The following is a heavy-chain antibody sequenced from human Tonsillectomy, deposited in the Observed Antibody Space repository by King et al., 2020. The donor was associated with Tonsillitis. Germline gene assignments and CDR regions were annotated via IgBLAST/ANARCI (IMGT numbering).Heavy chain of an antibody. D-gene: IGHD3-9*01. V-gene: IGHV4-61*01. Sequence: VQLQESGPGLVKPSETLSLTCTVSGGSVSSGSYYWSWIRQPPGKGLEWIGYIYYSGSTNYNPSLKSRVTISLDTSKNQFSLKLSSVTAADTAVYYCARVYYDILAGYSPPGWLDPRGQGTLVTGSS. J-gene: IGHJ5*02. CDR3: ARVYYDILAGYSPPGWLDP. CDR1: GGSVSSGSYY. CDR2: IYYSGST.